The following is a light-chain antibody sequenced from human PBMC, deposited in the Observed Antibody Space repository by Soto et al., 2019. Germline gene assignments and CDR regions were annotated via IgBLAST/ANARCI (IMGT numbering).Light chain of an antibody. CDR1: SSDIGAYNY. J-gene: IGLJ1*01. V-gene: IGLV2-14*01. Sequence: QSVLTQPASVSGSPGQSITISCTGTSSDIGAYNYVSWYQQHPGKAPKLMIYEVSNRPSGVSNRFSGSKSGHTASLTISGRQAEDEADYYCNSYTSSTTVEVFGTGTKLTVL. CDR3: NSYTSSTTVEV. CDR2: EVS.